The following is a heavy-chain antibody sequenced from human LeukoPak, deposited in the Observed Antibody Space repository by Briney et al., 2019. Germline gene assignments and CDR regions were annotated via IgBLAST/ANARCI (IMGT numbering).Heavy chain of an antibody. CDR1: GFTFSNYA. D-gene: IGHD2-15*01. Sequence: GGPLRLSCAASGFTFSNYAMSWVRQAPGKGLEWVSAISGSGGSTYYADSVKGRFTISRDNSKNTLYLQMNSLRAGDTAVYYCARDRGGGHMDVWGKGTTVTISS. CDR3: ARDRGGGHMDV. J-gene: IGHJ6*03. CDR2: ISGSGGST. V-gene: IGHV3-23*01.